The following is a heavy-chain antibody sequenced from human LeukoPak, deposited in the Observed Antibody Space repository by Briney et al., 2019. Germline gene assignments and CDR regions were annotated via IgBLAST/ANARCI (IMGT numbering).Heavy chain of an antibody. Sequence: GGSLRLSCAASGFTFSNAWMSWVRQAPGKGLEWVGRIKSKTDGGTTDYAAPVKGRFTISRDDSKNTLYLQMNSLKTEDTAVYCCTTDPWFGELSDYWGQGTLVTVSS. CDR1: GFTFSNAW. J-gene: IGHJ4*02. CDR2: IKSKTDGGTT. V-gene: IGHV3-15*01. CDR3: TTDPWFGELSDY. D-gene: IGHD3-10*01.